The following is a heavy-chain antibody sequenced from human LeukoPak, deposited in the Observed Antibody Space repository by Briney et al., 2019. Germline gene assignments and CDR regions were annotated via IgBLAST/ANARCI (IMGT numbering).Heavy chain of an antibody. CDR3: AREQRGGSYYDY. CDR1: GGSISSSSYY. V-gene: IGHV4-39*07. Sequence: PSETLSLTCTVSGGSISSSSYYWGWIRQPPGKGLEWIGSIYHSGSTYYNPSLKSRVTISVDTSKNQFSLKLSSVTAADTAVYYCAREQRGGSYYDYWGQGTLVTVSS. J-gene: IGHJ4*02. D-gene: IGHD1-26*01. CDR2: IYHSGST.